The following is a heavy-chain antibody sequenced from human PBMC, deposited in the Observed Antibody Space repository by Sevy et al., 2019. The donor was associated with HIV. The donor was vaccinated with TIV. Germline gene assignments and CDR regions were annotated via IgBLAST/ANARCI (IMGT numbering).Heavy chain of an antibody. CDR3: ARGATFYSDSSGRVLSVLGAFDI. D-gene: IGHD3-22*01. Sequence: GGSLRLSCAASWFTVSSNYMSWVRQAPGKGLEWVSIIFSGGRTYYADSVQGRFTISRDNSKNMVYLQMNSLRAEDTAVFYCARGATFYSDSSGRVLSVLGAFDIWGRGTMVTVSS. CDR2: IFSGGRT. J-gene: IGHJ3*02. V-gene: IGHV3-53*01. CDR1: WFTVSSNY.